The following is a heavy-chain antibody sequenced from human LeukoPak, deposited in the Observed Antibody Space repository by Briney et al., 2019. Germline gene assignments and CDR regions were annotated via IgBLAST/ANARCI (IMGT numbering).Heavy chain of an antibody. D-gene: IGHD5-18*01. V-gene: IGHV3-7*01. J-gene: IGHJ4*02. Sequence: QAGGSLRLSCVVSGFTFSSYAMSWVRQAPGKGLEWVANIKQDGSEKYYVDSVKGRFTISRDNAKNSLYLQMNSLRAEDTAVYYCARELVDTAMTYDYWGQGTLVIVSS. CDR1: GFTFSSYA. CDR2: IKQDGSEK. CDR3: ARELVDTAMTYDY.